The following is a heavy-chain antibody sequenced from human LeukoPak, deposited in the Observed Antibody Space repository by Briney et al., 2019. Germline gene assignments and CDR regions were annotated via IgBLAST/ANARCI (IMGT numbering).Heavy chain of an antibody. CDR1: GYTFTGYY. CDR2: INPNSGGT. CDR3: AREGGYCSSTSCYTDDNWFDP. J-gene: IGHJ5*02. Sequence: ASVTVSCKASGYTFTGYYMHWVRQAPGQGLEWMGWINPNSGGTNYAQKFQGRVTMTRDTSISTAYMELSRLRSDDTAVYYCAREGGYCSSTSCYTDDNWFDPWGQGTLVTVSS. D-gene: IGHD2-2*02. V-gene: IGHV1-2*02.